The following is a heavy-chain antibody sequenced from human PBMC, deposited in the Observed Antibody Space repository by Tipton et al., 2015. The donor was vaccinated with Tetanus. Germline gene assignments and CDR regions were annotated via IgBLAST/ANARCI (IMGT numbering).Heavy chain of an antibody. Sequence: LRLSCTVSGGSVRSGDYSWNWIRQPPGKGLEWLAYVSYSGRTNSNYSLKSRITISQDTSNKQFSLRLSSVTAADTAVYYCARRRYTWNRGGFDIWGQGTLVTVST. CDR2: VSYSGRT. CDR1: GGSVRSGDYS. J-gene: IGHJ3*02. D-gene: IGHD1-20*01. V-gene: IGHV4-61*08. CDR3: ARRRYTWNRGGFDI.